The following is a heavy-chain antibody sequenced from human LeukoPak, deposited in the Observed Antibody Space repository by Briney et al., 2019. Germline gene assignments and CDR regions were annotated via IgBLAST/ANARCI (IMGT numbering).Heavy chain of an antibody. CDR1: GFTFDEYA. Sequence: GSSVRLSCAASGFTFDEYAMHWVRQAPGKGLEWVSSIRWNSGSTGYGDSVKCRFTISRDNAKYSLYLQMNSLRAEDTALYYCAKSASDYDILTGYDNFDYWGQGTLVSVSS. CDR3: AKSASDYDILTGYDNFDY. V-gene: IGHV3-9*01. CDR2: IRWNSGST. D-gene: IGHD3-9*01. J-gene: IGHJ4*02.